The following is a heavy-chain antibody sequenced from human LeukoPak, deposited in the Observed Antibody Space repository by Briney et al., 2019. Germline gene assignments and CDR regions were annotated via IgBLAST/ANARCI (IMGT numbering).Heavy chain of an antibody. CDR3: ARAVSGRFDY. CDR1: GVSISSTSHA. D-gene: IGHD6-19*01. CDR2: IYYSGST. V-gene: IGHV4-61*05. Sequence: SETLSLTCTVSGVSISSTSHAWGWSRQPPGKGLEWTGYIYYSGSTNYNPSLNSRVTISVDTSKNQSSLRLSSVTAADTAIYYCARAVSGRFDYWGQGTLVTVSS. J-gene: IGHJ4*02.